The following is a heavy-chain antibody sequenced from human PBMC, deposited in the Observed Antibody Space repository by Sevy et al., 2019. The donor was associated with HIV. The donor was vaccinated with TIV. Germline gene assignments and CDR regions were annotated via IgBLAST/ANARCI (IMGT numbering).Heavy chain of an antibody. CDR1: GFTFTTYA. J-gene: IGHJ3*02. CDR2: LSGSGAST. D-gene: IGHD3-22*01. V-gene: IGHV3-23*01. CDR3: AKDFYDSSGYYPMEAFDI. Sequence: GGSLRLSCAASGFTFTTYAMGWVRQAPGKGLKWVSTLSGSGASTYYADSVKGRFTFSRDNSKNTLFLQMDSLRAEDTAVYYGAKDFYDSSGYYPMEAFDIWGQGTMVTVSS.